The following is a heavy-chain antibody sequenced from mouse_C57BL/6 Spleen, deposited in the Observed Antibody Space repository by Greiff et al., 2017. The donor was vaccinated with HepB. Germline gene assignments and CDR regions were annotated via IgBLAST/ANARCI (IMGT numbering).Heavy chain of an antibody. Sequence: VQLQESGPELVKPGASVKISCKASGYAFSSSWMNWVKQRPGKGLEWIGRIYPGDGDTNYNGKFKGKATLTADKSSSTAYMQLSSLTSEDSAVYFCARSLLRGVVDYWGQGTTLTVSS. CDR2: IYPGDGDT. CDR1: GYAFSSSW. J-gene: IGHJ2*01. CDR3: ARSLLRGVVDY. D-gene: IGHD1-1*01. V-gene: IGHV1-82*01.